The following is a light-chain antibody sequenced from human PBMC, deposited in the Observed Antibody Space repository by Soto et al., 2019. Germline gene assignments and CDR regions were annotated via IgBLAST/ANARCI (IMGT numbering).Light chain of an antibody. CDR2: DVS. Sequence: QSVLTQPASVPGSPGQSITISCTGTSSDVGGYNYVSWYQQHPGKAPKLMIYDVSNRPSGVSNRFSGSKSGNTASLTISGLQAEDEADYYCSSYTSSSTLAVFGGGTKVTVL. V-gene: IGLV2-14*01. J-gene: IGLJ2*01. CDR1: SSDVGGYNY. CDR3: SSYTSSSTLAV.